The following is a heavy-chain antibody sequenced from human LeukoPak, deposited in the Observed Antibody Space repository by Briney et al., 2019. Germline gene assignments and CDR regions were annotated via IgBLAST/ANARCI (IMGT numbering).Heavy chain of an antibody. CDR3: ARATNYGDYAPDY. J-gene: IGHJ4*02. Sequence: GGSLRLSCAASGFTFSSYSMNCVRQAPGKWLEWFSSISSSSSYICYADSVKGRFTISRDNAKNSLYLQMNSLRAEDTAVYYCARATNYGDYAPDYWGQGTLVTVSS. CDR2: ISSSSSYI. CDR1: GFTFSSYS. D-gene: IGHD4-17*01. V-gene: IGHV3-21*01.